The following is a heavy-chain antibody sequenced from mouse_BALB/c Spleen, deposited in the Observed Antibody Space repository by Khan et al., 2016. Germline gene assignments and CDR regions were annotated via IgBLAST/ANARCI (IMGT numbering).Heavy chain of an antibody. J-gene: IGHJ3*01. V-gene: IGHV4-1*02. CDR1: GFDFSRYW. D-gene: IGHD1-1*01. Sequence: EVKLLESGGGLVQPGGSLKLSCAASGFDFSRYWMNWVRQAPGKGLEWIGEINSDSSTINYTTSLKDKFIISRDNAKNMLYLQMSKVRSEDTALYYCAREDYYAWFPYWGQGTLVTVSA. CDR2: INSDSSTI. CDR3: AREDYYAWFPY.